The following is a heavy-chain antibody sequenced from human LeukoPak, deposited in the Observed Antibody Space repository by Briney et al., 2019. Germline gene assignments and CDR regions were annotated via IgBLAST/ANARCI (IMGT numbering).Heavy chain of an antibody. CDR1: GYTFTGYY. CDR3: ARDHDFWREYYFDY. V-gene: IGHV1-2*02. Sequence: ASVKVSCKASGYTFTGYYMHWVRQAPGQGLEWMGWINPNSGSTNYAQKFQGRVTMTRDTSISTAYMELSRLRSDDTAVYYCARDHDFWREYYFDYWGQGTLVTVSS. CDR2: INPNSGST. J-gene: IGHJ4*02. D-gene: IGHD3-3*01.